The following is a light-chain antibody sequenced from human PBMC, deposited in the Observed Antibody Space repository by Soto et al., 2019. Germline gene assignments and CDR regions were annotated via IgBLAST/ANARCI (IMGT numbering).Light chain of an antibody. Sequence: IVLKQSPATLSLSPGERATLSCRASQSVSSYLAWYQQKPGQAPRLLIYDASNRATGIPARFSGSGSGTDFTLTISSLEPEDFAVYYCQQRSHWWTFGQGTKVDIK. CDR2: DAS. V-gene: IGKV3-11*01. CDR1: QSVSSY. J-gene: IGKJ1*01. CDR3: QQRSHWWT.